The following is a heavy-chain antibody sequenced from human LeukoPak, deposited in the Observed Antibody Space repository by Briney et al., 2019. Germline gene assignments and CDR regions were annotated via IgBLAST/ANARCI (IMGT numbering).Heavy chain of an antibody. CDR3: ARGGYCGGDCYFYY. CDR2: IYYSGST. J-gene: IGHJ4*02. Sequence: SETMSLTCTVSSPSISSSSSYWGWIRQPPGKGLEWTGSIYYSGSTYYIPSVKSRVTISVDTSKNQFCLKLSSVTAADTAVYYCARGGYCGGDCYFYYWGQGTLVTVSS. V-gene: IGHV4-39*07. CDR1: SPSISSSSSY. D-gene: IGHD2-21*02.